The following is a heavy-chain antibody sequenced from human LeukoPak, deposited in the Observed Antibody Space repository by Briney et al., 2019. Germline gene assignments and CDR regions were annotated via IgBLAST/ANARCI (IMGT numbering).Heavy chain of an antibody. D-gene: IGHD6-19*01. Sequence: GGSLRLSCAASGFTFSSYATHWVRQAPGKGLEWVAVISYDGSNKYYADSVKGRFTISRDNSKNTLYLQMNSLRAEDTAVYYCARDTGPPRIAVAGTTIDYWGQGTLVTVSS. CDR3: ARDTGPPRIAVAGTTIDY. V-gene: IGHV3-30-3*01. J-gene: IGHJ4*02. CDR2: ISYDGSNK. CDR1: GFTFSSYA.